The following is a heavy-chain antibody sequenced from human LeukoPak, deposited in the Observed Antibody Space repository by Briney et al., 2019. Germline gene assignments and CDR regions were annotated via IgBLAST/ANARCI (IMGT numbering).Heavy chain of an antibody. V-gene: IGHV4-59*12. J-gene: IGHJ3*02. Sequence: SETLSLTCTVSGGSISSCYWSWIRQPPGKGLEWIGYIYYSGSTNYNPSLKSRVTISVDTSKNQFSLKLSSVTAADTAVYYCAREGQQLVDDAFDIWGQGTMVTVSS. CDR3: AREGQQLVDDAFDI. CDR2: IYYSGST. CDR1: GGSISSCY. D-gene: IGHD6-13*01.